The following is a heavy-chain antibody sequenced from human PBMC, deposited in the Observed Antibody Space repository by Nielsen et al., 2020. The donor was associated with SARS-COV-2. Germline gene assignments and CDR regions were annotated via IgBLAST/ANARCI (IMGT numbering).Heavy chain of an antibody. CDR3: ARIETSDYYYYGMDV. CDR2: INTPATI. D-gene: IGHD6-6*01. J-gene: IGHJ6*02. V-gene: IGHV3-69-1*01. CDR1: GFTFSDYY. Sequence: GGSLRLSCAASGFTFSDYYMSWVRQSPGRGLEWVSYINTPATIYYADSLKGRFTISRDNSKNTLYLQMNSLRAEDTAVYYCARIETSDYYYYGMDVWGQGTTVTVSS.